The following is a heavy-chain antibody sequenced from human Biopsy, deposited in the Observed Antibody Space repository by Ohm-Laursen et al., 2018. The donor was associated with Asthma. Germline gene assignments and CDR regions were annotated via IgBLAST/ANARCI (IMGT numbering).Heavy chain of an antibody. V-gene: IGHV3-30*01. Sequence: SLRLSCAATGFSFSNFAIHWVRQAPGKGLEWVGVISKDASTQDYADSVKGRFTMARDNSRNTLYLQKNSLRADDTAVYYCARAGESDLVGGLDVWGQGTTVIVS. D-gene: IGHD2-21*01. CDR1: GFSFSNFA. J-gene: IGHJ6*02. CDR2: ISKDASTQ. CDR3: ARAGESDLVGGLDV.